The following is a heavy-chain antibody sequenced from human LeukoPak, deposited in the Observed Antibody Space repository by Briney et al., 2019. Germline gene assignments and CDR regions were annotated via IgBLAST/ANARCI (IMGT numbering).Heavy chain of an antibody. Sequence: GGSLRLSCAASGFTFSSYGMHWVRQAPGKGLEWVAFIRYDGSNKYYADSVKGRFTISRDNSKNTLYLQMNSLRAEDTAVYYTRVVVTAIPMGDAFDIWGQGTMVTVSS. J-gene: IGHJ3*02. CDR2: IRYDGSNK. CDR1: GFTFSSYG. D-gene: IGHD2-21*02. CDR3: RVVVTAIPMGDAFDI. V-gene: IGHV3-30*02.